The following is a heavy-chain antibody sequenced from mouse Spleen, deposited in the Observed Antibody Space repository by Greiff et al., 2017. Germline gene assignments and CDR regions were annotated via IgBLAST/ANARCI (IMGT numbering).Heavy chain of an antibody. V-gene: IGHV1S29*02. CDR3: VRGRRGYFDV. Sequence: VQLQQSGPELVKPGASVKISCKASGYTFTDYNMHWVKQSHGKSLEWIGYIYPYNGGTGYNQKFKSKATLTVDNSSSTAYMELRSLTSEDSAVYYCVRGRRGYFDVWGAGTTVTVSS. J-gene: IGHJ1*01. CDR1: GYTFTDYN. CDR2: IYPYNGGT.